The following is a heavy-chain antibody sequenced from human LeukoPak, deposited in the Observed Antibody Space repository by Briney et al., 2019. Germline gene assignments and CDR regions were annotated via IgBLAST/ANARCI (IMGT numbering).Heavy chain of an antibody. CDR3: ARASGIAAAEMNFDY. CDR1: GYTFTGYY. D-gene: IGHD6-13*01. CDR2: INPNSGGT. Sequence: SVKVSCKASGYTFTGYYMHWVRLAPGQGLEWMGWINPNSGGTNYAQKFRGRVTMTRDTSISTAYMELSRLRSDDTAVYYCARASGIAAAEMNFDYWGQRTVVADSS. V-gene: IGHV1-2*02. J-gene: IGHJ4*02.